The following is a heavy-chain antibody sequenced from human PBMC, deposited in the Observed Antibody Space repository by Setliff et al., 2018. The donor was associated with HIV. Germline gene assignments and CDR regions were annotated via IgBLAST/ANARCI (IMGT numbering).Heavy chain of an antibody. Sequence: GESLKISCKASGYRFTSYWIAWVRQMPGKGLEWMGIIYPGDSDTRYSPSFQGQVTISVDKSLDSAYLQWNTLKASDTAMYNCARSNRGCDSRGFYRENWFDPWGQGTQVTVSS. D-gene: IGHD3-22*01. CDR3: ARSNRGCDSRGFYRENWFDP. CDR1: GYRFTSYW. J-gene: IGHJ5*02. CDR2: IYPGDSDT. V-gene: IGHV5-51*01.